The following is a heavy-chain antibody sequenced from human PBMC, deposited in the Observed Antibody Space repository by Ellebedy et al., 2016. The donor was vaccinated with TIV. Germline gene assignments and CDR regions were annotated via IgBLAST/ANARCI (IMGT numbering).Heavy chain of an antibody. D-gene: IGHD3-22*01. Sequence: MPSETLSLTCTVSGGSITSYYWSWIRQPPGKGLEWIAYIYHNGGTNYNPSLKSRFTISVDASKNQFSLRLSSVTAADTAFSYCARDPSSGYYSAHRFDPWGQGTLVTVSS. CDR3: ARDPSSGYYSAHRFDP. J-gene: IGHJ5*02. CDR1: GGSITSYY. CDR2: IYHNGGT. V-gene: IGHV4-59*01.